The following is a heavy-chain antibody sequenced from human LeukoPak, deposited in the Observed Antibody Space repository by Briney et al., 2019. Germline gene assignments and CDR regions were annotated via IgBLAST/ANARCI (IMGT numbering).Heavy chain of an antibody. CDR3: ARALVYYYDSSGYYEGYYMDV. Sequence: GASVKVSCKASGYTFTSYDINWVRQAAGQGLEWMGWMNPNSGNTGYAQKFQGRVTITRNTSISTAYMELSSLRSEDTAVYYCARALVYYYDSSGYYEGYYMDVWGKGTTVTVSS. D-gene: IGHD3-22*01. V-gene: IGHV1-8*03. J-gene: IGHJ6*03. CDR2: MNPNSGNT. CDR1: GYTFTSYD.